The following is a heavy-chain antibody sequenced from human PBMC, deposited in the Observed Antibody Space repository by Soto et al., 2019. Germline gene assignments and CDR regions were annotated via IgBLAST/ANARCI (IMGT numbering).Heavy chain of an antibody. V-gene: IGHV4-59*01. Sequence: SETLSLTCAVSGGSISSYYWSWIRRPPGKGLEWIGYIYYSGSTNYNPSLKSRVTISVDTSKNQFSLKLSSVTAADTAVYYCARDLTGTYYYDSSGYRYGMDVWGQGTTVTVSS. CDR1: GGSISSYY. CDR2: IYYSGST. J-gene: IGHJ6*02. CDR3: ARDLTGTYYYDSSGYRYGMDV. D-gene: IGHD3-22*01.